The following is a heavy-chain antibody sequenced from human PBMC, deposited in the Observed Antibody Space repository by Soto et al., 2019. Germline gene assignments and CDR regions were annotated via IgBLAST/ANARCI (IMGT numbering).Heavy chain of an antibody. D-gene: IGHD3-22*01. CDR3: ARAYYDSSGYPHAFDI. CDR1: GYSFTSYW. CDR2: IYPGDSDT. J-gene: IGHJ3*02. Sequence: GETLKISCKGSGYSFTSYWIGWVRQMPGKGLEWMGIIYPGDSDTRYSPSFQGQVTISADKSISTAYLQWSSLKASDTAMYYCARAYYDSSGYPHAFDIWGQGTMVTVSS. V-gene: IGHV5-51*01.